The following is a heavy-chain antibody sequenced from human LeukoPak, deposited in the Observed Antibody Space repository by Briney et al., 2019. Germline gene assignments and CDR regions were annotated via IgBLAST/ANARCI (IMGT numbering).Heavy chain of an antibody. J-gene: IGHJ4*02. CDR3: AKDTQAGYSSSWAN. Sequence: GGSLRLSCAASGFTVSTNYMSWVRQAPGQGLEWVSGISGSGGSAHYADSVKGRFTISRDNSKNTLYLQMSSLRAEDTAIYYCAKDTQAGYSSSWANWGQGTLVTVSS. V-gene: IGHV3-23*01. CDR2: ISGSGGSA. D-gene: IGHD6-13*01. CDR1: GFTVSTNY.